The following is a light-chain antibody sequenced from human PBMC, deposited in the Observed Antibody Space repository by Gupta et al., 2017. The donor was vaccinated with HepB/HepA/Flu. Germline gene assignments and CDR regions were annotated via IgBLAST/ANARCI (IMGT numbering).Light chain of an antibody. CDR2: GNS. V-gene: IGLV1-40*01. CDR3: QSYDSSLSGVV. CDR1: SSNIGAGYD. Sequence: QSVLTQPPSVSAAPGQRVTISCTGSSSNIGAGYDVHWYQQLPGTAPKLLIYGNSNQPSGVPDRFSGSKSGTSASLAITGLQAEDEADYYCQSYDSSLSGVVFGGGTKLTVL. J-gene: IGLJ2*01.